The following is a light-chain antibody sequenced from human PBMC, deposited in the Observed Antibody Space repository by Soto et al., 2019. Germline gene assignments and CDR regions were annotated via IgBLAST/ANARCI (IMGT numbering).Light chain of an antibody. CDR2: KAS. CDR1: QGMRSW. Sequence: DIQMSQSPSTLSASVGDRVTIPCRARQGMRSWLAWYQQKPGKAPKLLIYKASSLERGVPSRFSGSGSGTEFTLTISSPEPDDFATYYCQHDSSYSEAFGQGTKVDI. V-gene: IGKV1-5*03. J-gene: IGKJ1*01. CDR3: QHDSSYSEA.